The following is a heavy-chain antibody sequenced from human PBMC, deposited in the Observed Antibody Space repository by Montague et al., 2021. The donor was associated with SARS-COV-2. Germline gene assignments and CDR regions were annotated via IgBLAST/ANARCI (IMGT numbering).Heavy chain of an antibody. V-gene: IGHV4-39*01. CDR1: GGSISSSSYY. D-gene: IGHD3-9*01. CDR3: ARQVTSRCFDWTPYGMDY. J-gene: IGHJ6*02. CDR2: IHYSGST. Sequence: SETLSLTCTVSGGSISSSSYYWGWIRQPPGKGLEWIGSIHYSGSTYYNPSLKSRVTISVDTSKNQFSPKLSSVTAADTAVYYCARQVTSRCFDWTPYGMDYWGQGTPVTVS.